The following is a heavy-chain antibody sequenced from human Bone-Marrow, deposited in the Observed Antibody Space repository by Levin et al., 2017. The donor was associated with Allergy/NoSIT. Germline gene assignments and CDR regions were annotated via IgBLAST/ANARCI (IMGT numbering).Heavy chain of an antibody. CDR1: GDTFINYG. V-gene: IGHV1-69*04. CDR3: AGDPVRPEIASYGMDV. J-gene: IGHJ6*02. Sequence: SVKVSCKASGDTFINYGFSWVRQAPGHGLEWLGRIIPILGIPNYAQKFQDRLTITADRSTSTAYMELNRLRSEDTAVYYCAGDPVRPEIASYGMDVWGQGTTVIVSS. CDR2: IIPILGIP.